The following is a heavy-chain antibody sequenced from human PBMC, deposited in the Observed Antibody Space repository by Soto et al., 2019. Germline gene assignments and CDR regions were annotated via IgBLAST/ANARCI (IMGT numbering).Heavy chain of an antibody. D-gene: IGHD3-16*01. CDR1: WFNVCYKY. CDR3: ASWGTYYREYYHYAMDI. J-gene: IGHJ6*02. CDR2: VYGGEAT. V-gene: IGHV3-53*01. Sequence: GSLGVTCTAAWFNVCYKYVSWVRQPPGKGLEWVSVVYGGEATYYADSVKGRFTISRDKSKNMLYLEMNSLRVADTAVYYCASWGTYYREYYHYAMDIWGQGTTVTVPS.